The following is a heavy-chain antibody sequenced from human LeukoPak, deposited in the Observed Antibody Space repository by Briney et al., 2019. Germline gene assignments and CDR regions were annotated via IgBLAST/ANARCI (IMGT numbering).Heavy chain of an antibody. D-gene: IGHD3-3*01. CDR1: GFSLSTSGVG. Sequence: SGPTLANPTQTLTLTCTFSGFSLSTSGVGVGWIRQPPGKALEWLALIYWNDDKRYSPSLKSRLTITKDTSKNQVVLTMTNMDPVETATYYCAHFFGGIRVPYPLFDYWGQGTLVTVSS. J-gene: IGHJ4*02. CDR2: IYWNDDK. CDR3: AHFFGGIRVPYPLFDY. V-gene: IGHV2-5*01.